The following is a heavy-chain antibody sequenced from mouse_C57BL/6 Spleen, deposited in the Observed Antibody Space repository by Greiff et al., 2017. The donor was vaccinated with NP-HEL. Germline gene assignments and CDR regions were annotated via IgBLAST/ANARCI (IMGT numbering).Heavy chain of an antibody. CDR1: GYTFTGYW. D-gene: IGHD3-2*02. J-gene: IGHJ3*01. V-gene: IGHV1-9*01. CDR2: ILPGSGST. Sequence: QVQLKESGAELMKPGASVKLSCTATGYTFTGYWIEWVKQRPGHGLEWIGEILPGSGSTNSNEKFKGKATFTADISSNTAYMQLSSLTTEDSAIDCGARPDSSCYWAWFAYWGQGTLVTVSA. CDR3: ARPDSSCYWAWFAY.